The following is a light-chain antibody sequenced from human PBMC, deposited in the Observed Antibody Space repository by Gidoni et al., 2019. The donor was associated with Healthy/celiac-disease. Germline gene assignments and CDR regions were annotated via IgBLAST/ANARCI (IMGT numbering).Light chain of an antibody. V-gene: IGKV1D-43*01. J-gene: IGKJ5*01. CDR2: YAY. CDR3: QQYHSTPST. Sequence: NRLDQTRFALSASVGDRGTSTCWASQGISSYLAWYQQKPAKAPKLFIYYAYRLQSGVPSWFRGSGSVLDHTLTLRTVQPEDFVIYYCQQYHSTPSTFGQGTRLEIK. CDR1: QGISSY.